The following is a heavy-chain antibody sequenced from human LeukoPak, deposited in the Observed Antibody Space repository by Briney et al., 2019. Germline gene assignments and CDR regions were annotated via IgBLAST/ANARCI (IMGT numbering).Heavy chain of an antibody. CDR1: GFTFSSYA. CDR2: ISGSGGCT. CDR3: AKDGASLYYYDSSGYWSGSYYFDY. J-gene: IGHJ4*02. V-gene: IGHV3-23*01. Sequence: GGSLRLSCAASGFTFSSYAMSWVRQAPGKGLEWVSAISGSGGCTYYADSVKGRFTISRDNSKNTLYLQMNSLRAEDTAVYYCAKDGASLYYYDSSGYWSGSYYFDYWGQGTLVTVSS. D-gene: IGHD3-22*01.